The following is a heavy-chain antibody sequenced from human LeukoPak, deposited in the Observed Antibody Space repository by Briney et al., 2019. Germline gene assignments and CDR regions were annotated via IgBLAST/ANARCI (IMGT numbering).Heavy chain of an antibody. Sequence: GASVKVSCKASGYTFTSYDINWVRQATGQGLEWMGWMNPNSGNTGYAQKFQGRVTMTRNTSISTAYMELSSLRSEDTAVYYCARSLGATNYYYYMDVWGKGTTVTVSS. CDR1: GYTFTSYD. CDR3: ARSLGATNYYYYMDV. D-gene: IGHD1-26*01. J-gene: IGHJ6*03. V-gene: IGHV1-8*01. CDR2: MNPNSGNT.